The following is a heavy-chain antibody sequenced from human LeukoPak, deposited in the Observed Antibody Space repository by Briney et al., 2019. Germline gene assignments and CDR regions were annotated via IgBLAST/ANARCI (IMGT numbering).Heavy chain of an antibody. CDR3: ATSAVRGVIIYDY. CDR1: GYSFTSYW. Sequence: GESLKISCKGSGYSFTSYWIGWVRQMPGKGLEWMGIIYPGDSDTRYSPSFQGQVTISADKSISTAYLQWGSLKASDTAMYYCATSAVRGVIIYDYWGQGTLVTVSS. D-gene: IGHD3-10*01. V-gene: IGHV5-51*01. J-gene: IGHJ4*02. CDR2: IYPGDSDT.